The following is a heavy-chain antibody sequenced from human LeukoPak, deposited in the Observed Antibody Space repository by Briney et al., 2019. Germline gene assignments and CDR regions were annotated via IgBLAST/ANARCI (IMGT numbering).Heavy chain of an antibody. Sequence: SETLSLTCAAYGVSFSDHYWSWIRQPPGKGLEWDGETNHGGSTKYNPSLKSGVTISLDTSKNQFSLKLNSVTAADTAVYYCARAYVVRGVIVEIGWGQGTLVTVSS. J-gene: IGHJ4*02. D-gene: IGHD3-10*01. V-gene: IGHV4-34*01. CDR2: TNHGGST. CDR3: ARAYVVRGVIVEIG. CDR1: GVSFSDHY.